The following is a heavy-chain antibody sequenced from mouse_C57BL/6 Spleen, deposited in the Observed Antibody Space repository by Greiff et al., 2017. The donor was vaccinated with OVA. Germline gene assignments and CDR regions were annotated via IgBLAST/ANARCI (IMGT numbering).Heavy chain of an antibody. V-gene: IGHV5-9*01. CDR1: GFTFSSYT. J-gene: IGHJ2*01. D-gene: IGHD4-1*01. CDR2: ISGGGGNT. Sequence: EVQVVESGGGLVKPGGSLKLSCAASGFTFSSYTMSWVRQTPEKRLEWVATISGGGGNTYYPDSVKGRFTISRDNAKNTLYLQMSSLRSEDTALYYCARQNWDRWDYFDYWGQGTTLTVSS. CDR3: ARQNWDRWDYFDY.